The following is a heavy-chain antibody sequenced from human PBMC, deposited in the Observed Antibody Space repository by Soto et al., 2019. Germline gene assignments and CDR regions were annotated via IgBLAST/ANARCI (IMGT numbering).Heavy chain of an antibody. CDR1: GFSFGSYS. CDR2: ISGRGTTT. V-gene: IGHV3-48*02. J-gene: IGHJ6*02. D-gene: IGHD2-2*01. Sequence: PGGSLRLSCEASGFSFGSYSMNWVRQAPGKGLEWVSFISGRGTTTYYADSVKGRFTVSRDNAKNSLSLEVNSLRDEDTAVYYFARLGNCSSASCKYDFYYYVFDFWGQGTTVTVSS. CDR3: ARLGNCSSASCKYDFYYYVFDF.